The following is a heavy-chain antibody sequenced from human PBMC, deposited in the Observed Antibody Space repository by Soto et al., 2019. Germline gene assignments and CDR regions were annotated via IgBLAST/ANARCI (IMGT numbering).Heavy chain of an antibody. CDR1: GFTFINYA. J-gene: IGHJ3*01. D-gene: IGHD5-12*01. Sequence: EVQLLESGGGSVQPGGSLRLSCAASGFTFINYAMWWVRQAPGKGLEWVSVISVRDDSTNYADSVKGRFTISRDNSKNTLYLQMNSLTVDDTAVYYCAKEGSGYYSRASFDLWGQGTMVTVSS. CDR3: AKEGSGYYSRASFDL. V-gene: IGHV3-23*01. CDR2: ISVRDDST.